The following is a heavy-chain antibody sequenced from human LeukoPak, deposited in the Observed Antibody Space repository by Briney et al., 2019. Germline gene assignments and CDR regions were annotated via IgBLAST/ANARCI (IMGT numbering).Heavy chain of an antibody. Sequence: GGSLRLSCAASGFTFSSYWMHWVRQAPGKGLVWVSRINSDGSSTSYADSVKGRFTISRDNAKNTPYLQMNSLRAEDTAVYYCARVIRAYSSGWHNWFDPWGQGTLVTVSS. CDR2: INSDGSST. CDR1: GFTFSSYW. J-gene: IGHJ5*02. D-gene: IGHD6-19*01. CDR3: ARVIRAYSSGWHNWFDP. V-gene: IGHV3-74*01.